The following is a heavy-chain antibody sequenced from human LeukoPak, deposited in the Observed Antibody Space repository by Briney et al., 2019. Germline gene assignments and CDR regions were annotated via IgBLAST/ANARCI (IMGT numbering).Heavy chain of an antibody. J-gene: IGHJ4*02. D-gene: IGHD3-22*01. CDR3: AKAPEYDSSSYVFGFAY. Sequence: GGSLRLSCSASGFTFSKYVMTWVRQAPGKGLEWVSAISGSGGSTYYADSVQGRFTLSRDNSKNTLYLQMNSLRAEDTAVYYCAKAPEYDSSSYVFGFAYWGQETLVTVSS. V-gene: IGHV3-23*01. CDR2: ISGSGGST. CDR1: GFTFSKYV.